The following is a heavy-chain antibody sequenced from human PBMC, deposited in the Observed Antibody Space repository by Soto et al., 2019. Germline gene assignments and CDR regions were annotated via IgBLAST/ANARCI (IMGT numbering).Heavy chain of an antibody. CDR1: GFTFSSYA. Sequence: QVQLVESGGGVVQPGRSLRLSCAASGFTFSSYAMHWVRQAPGKGLEWVAVISYDGNNTYYADSVKGRFTISRDNSKNTLYLQMNSLRAEDTAVYYCARVPRHSYSYGFGAFDIWGQGTMVTVSS. CDR2: ISYDGNNT. D-gene: IGHD5-18*01. J-gene: IGHJ3*02. V-gene: IGHV3-30-3*01. CDR3: ARVPRHSYSYGFGAFDI.